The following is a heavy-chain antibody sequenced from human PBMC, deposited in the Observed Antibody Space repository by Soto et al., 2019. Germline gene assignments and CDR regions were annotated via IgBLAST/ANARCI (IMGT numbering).Heavy chain of an antibody. D-gene: IGHD6-13*01. CDR3: AREGVSSSWYNYYAMDV. CDR1: GGSISSYY. J-gene: IGHJ6*02. V-gene: IGHV4-59*01. Sequence: SETLSLTCTVSGGSISSYYWSWIRQPPGKGLEWIGYISYSGSTNYNPSLKSRVTISVDTSKNQFSLKLSPVTAADTAVYYCAREGVSSSWYNYYAMDVWGQGTTVTVSS. CDR2: ISYSGST.